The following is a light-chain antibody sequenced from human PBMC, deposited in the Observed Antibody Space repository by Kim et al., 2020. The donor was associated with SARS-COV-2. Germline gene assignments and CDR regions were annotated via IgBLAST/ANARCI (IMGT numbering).Light chain of an antibody. Sequence: DIQMTQSPSSLSASVGDRVTITCRASQSISSYLNWYQQKPGKAPKLLIYAASSLQSGVPSRFSGSGSGTDFTLTISSLQPEDFATYCCKQSYSTPRTFGQGTTLE. CDR1: QSISSY. CDR2: AAS. J-gene: IGKJ2*02. CDR3: KQSYSTPRT. V-gene: IGKV1-39*01.